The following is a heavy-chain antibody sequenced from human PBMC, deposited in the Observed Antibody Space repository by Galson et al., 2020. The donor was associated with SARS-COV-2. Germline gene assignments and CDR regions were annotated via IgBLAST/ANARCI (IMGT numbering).Heavy chain of an antibody. V-gene: IGHV3-11*06. D-gene: IGHD2-15*01. J-gene: IGHJ1*01. CDR3: ARNGRDCSGGICYGAEYFQH. Sequence: GESLKISCAASGYSFNDYYMSWIRQAPGQGLEWVSYISSSGSYTNYADSVKGRFTISRDNAKKSQYLEMNSLRAEDTAVYYCARNGRDCSGGICYGAEYFQHWGQGTLVIVSS. CDR2: ISSSGSYT. CDR1: GYSFNDYY.